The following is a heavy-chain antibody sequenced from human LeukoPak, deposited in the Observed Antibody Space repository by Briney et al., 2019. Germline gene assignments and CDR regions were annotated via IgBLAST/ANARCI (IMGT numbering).Heavy chain of an antibody. CDR2: INHSGST. V-gene: IGHV4-34*01. J-gene: IGHJ4*02. CDR1: GGSFSGYY. CDR3: ARHLMAAAGKTIDY. Sequence: PSETLSLTCAVYGGSFSGYYWSWIRQPPGKGLEWIGEINHSGSTNYNPSLKSRVTISVDTSKNQFSLKLSSVTAADTAVYYCARHLMAAAGKTIDYWGQGTLVTVSS. D-gene: IGHD6-13*01.